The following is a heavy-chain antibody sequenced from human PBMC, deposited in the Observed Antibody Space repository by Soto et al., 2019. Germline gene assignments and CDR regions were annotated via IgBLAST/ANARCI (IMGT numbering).Heavy chain of an antibody. CDR1: GGSISSYY. J-gene: IGHJ6*04. Sequence: SETLSLTCTVSGGSISSYYWSWIRQPPGKGLEWIGYIYYSGSTNYNPSLKSRVTISVDTSKNQFSLKLSSVTAADTAVYYCASLYDYGGNSGGNGMEVWGKGTTVT. CDR2: IYYSGST. D-gene: IGHD4-17*01. CDR3: ASLYDYGGNSGGNGMEV. V-gene: IGHV4-59*01.